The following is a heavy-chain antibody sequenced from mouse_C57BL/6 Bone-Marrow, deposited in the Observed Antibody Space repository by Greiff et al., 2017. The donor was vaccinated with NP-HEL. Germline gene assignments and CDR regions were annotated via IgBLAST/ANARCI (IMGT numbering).Heavy chain of an antibody. CDR1: GYTFTSYW. J-gene: IGHJ3*01. V-gene: IGHV1-59*01. CDR2: IDPSDSYT. Sequence: VQLQQPGAELVRPGTSVKLSCKASGYTFTSYWMHWVKQRPGQGLEWIGVIDPSDSYTNYNQKFKGKATLTVDTSSSTAYMQLSSLTSEDSAVYYCASRGTAQATIAYWGQGTLVTVSA. CDR3: ASRGTAQATIAY. D-gene: IGHD3-2*02.